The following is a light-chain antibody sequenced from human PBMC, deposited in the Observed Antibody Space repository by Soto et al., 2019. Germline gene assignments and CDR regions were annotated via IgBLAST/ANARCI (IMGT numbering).Light chain of an antibody. Sequence: EILMTQSPATLSVSPGERATVSCRASQSVSSNLAWYQQKPGQPPRLLIYGASTRATGVPARFTGSGSGSDFTLTISGLQSEDFAVYYCQQGHNWPLSFGQGTRLEI. CDR1: QSVSSN. J-gene: IGKJ2*01. V-gene: IGKV3-15*01. CDR2: GAS. CDR3: QQGHNWPLS.